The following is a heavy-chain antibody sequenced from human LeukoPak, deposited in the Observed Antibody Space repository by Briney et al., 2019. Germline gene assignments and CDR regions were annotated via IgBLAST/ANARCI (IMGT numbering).Heavy chain of an antibody. D-gene: IGHD3-3*01. CDR1: GFTLSSYS. V-gene: IGHV3-21*01. Sequence: GGSLRLSCAASGFTLSSYSMNWVRQAPGKGLEWVSSISSSSGYIYYADSVKGRFTISRDNAKNSLYLQMNSLRAEDTAVYYCARDYDFWSGYYPPGGGDYWGQGTLVTVSS. CDR2: ISSSSGYI. J-gene: IGHJ4*02. CDR3: ARDYDFWSGYYPPGGGDY.